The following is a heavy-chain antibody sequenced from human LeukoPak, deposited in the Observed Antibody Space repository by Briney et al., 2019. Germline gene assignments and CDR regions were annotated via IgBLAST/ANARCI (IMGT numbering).Heavy chain of an antibody. J-gene: IGHJ6*03. Sequence: ETLSLTCTVSGGSISSYYWSWIRQPPGKGLEWIGYIYYSGSTNYNPSLKSRVTISVDTSKNQFSLKLSSVTAADTAVYYCARAAGHPGSGYMDVWGKGTTVTVSS. V-gene: IGHV4-59*08. CDR1: GGSISSYY. D-gene: IGHD6-13*01. CDR3: ARAAGHPGSGYMDV. CDR2: IYYSGST.